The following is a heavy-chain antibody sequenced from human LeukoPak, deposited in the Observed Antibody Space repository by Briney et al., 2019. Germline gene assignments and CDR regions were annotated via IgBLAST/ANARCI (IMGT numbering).Heavy chain of an antibody. CDR2: IKQDGGEK. CDR3: TRLGGSYYTY. Sequence: GGSLRLSCAASGFTFSSYWMSWVRQAPGKGLEWVANIKQDGGEKYYVDSVKGRFTISRDNAKNSLFLQMNSLRAEETAVYYCTRLGGSYYTYWGQGTLVTVSS. CDR1: GFTFSSYW. J-gene: IGHJ4*02. D-gene: IGHD1-26*01. V-gene: IGHV3-7*01.